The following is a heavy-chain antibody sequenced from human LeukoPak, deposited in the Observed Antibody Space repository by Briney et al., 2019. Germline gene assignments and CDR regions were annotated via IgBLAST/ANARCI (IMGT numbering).Heavy chain of an antibody. J-gene: IGHJ4*02. D-gene: IGHD7-27*01. CDR3: ARVGTYTGFF. CDR1: GGSISSSPSY. CDR2: ISYNGGT. Sequence: SETLSLTCTVSGGSISSSPSYWGWIRQPPGKGLEWIGTISYNGGTYYNPSLKSRITISVHTSKNQFSLRLSSVTAADTAVYYCARVGTYTGFFWGQGTLVTVSS. V-gene: IGHV4-39*01.